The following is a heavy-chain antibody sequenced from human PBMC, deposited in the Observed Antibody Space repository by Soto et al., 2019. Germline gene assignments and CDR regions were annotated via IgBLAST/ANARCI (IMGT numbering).Heavy chain of an antibody. D-gene: IGHD5-18*01. CDR1: GYTFTGYY. J-gene: IGHJ5*02. CDR3: ARGREDTAMVGHWFDP. V-gene: IGHV1-2*04. CDR2: INPNSGGT. Sequence: QVQLVQSGAEVKKPGASVKVSCKASGYTFTGYYMHWVRQAPGQGLEWMGWINPNSGGTNYAQKFQGWVTMTRDTSISTAYMELSRLRSDDTAVYCGARGREDTAMVGHWFDPWGQGTLVTVSS.